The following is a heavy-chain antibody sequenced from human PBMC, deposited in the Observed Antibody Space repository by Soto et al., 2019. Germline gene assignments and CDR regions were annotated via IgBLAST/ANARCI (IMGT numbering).Heavy chain of an antibody. CDR3: ARGPNRYCSGGSCYRRYFDY. Sequence: SETLSLTCAVYGGSFSGYYWSWIRQPPGKGLEWIGEINHSGSTNYNPSLKSRVTISVDTSKNQFSLKLSSVTAADTAVYYCARGPNRYCSGGSCYRRYFDYWGQGTLVTVS. CDR1: GGSFSGYY. V-gene: IGHV4-34*01. D-gene: IGHD2-15*01. CDR2: INHSGST. J-gene: IGHJ4*02.